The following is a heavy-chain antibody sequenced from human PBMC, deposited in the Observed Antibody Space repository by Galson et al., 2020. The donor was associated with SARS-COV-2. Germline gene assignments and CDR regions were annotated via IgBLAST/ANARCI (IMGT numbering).Heavy chain of an antibody. D-gene: IGHD3-10*01. Sequence: GGTLRLSCPAPGFTLINYAIHWIRPAPGKGLEWLAIISYEGSTKVSADTVTRPSAISIDTSKNTVYLQVSSVSPEDTAIYYCATVSHHCQLGSYWSFDLWGRGTLVTVSS. CDR1: GFTLINYA. CDR3: ATVSHHCQLGSYWSFDL. CDR2: ISYEGSTK. J-gene: IGHJ2*01. V-gene: IGHV3-30*03.